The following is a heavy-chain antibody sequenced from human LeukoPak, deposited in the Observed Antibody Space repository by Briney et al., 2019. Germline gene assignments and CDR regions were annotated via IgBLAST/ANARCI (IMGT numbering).Heavy chain of an antibody. J-gene: IGHJ4*02. Sequence: GRSLRLSCAASGFTFADYAMHWVRQTPGKGLEWVSGISWNSGNIDYADSVKGRFTISRDNAKNSLYLQMNSLRAEDTALYYCAKGRGYNYGYIFGYFDYWGQGTLSPSPQ. D-gene: IGHD5-18*01. CDR2: ISWNSGNI. CDR1: GFTFADYA. CDR3: AKGRGYNYGYIFGYFDY. V-gene: IGHV3-9*01.